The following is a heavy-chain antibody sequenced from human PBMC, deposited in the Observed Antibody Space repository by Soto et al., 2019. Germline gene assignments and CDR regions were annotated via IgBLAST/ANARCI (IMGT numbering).Heavy chain of an antibody. CDR3: ARDRSGSYSN. Sequence: GGSLRLSCAASGFTFSSYGMHWVRQAPGKGLEWVAVISYDGSNKYYADSVKGRFTISRDNSKNTLYLQMNSLRAEDTAVYYCARDRSGSYSNWGQGTLVTVSS. V-gene: IGHV3-30*03. J-gene: IGHJ4*02. D-gene: IGHD1-26*01. CDR1: GFTFSSYG. CDR2: ISYDGSNK.